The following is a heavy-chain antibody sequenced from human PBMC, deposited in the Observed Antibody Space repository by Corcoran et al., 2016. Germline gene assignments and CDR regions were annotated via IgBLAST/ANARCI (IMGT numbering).Heavy chain of an antibody. Sequence: EVQLVESGGGLVQPGGSLRLSCAASGFTFSSYWMSWVRQAPGKGLEWVANIKQDGSETYYVDSVKGRFTISRDNAKNSLYLQMNSLRAEDTAVDYCGRRGNEYSGSYYYCDYWGHGTLVTVAS. D-gene: IGHD1-26*01. V-gene: IGHV3-7*01. CDR2: IKQDGSET. J-gene: IGHJ4*01. CDR1: GFTFSSYW. CDR3: GRRGNEYSGSYYYCDY.